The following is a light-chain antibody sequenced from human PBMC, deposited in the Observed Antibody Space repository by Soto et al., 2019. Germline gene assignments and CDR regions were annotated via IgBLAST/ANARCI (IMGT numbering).Light chain of an antibody. CDR2: AAS. CDR1: QTVSSNY. J-gene: IGKJ1*01. Sequence: TLSRYPGESARFSCRASQTVSSNYLAWYQQKPGQAPRLLIYAASTRATGIPDRFSGSGSGTDFTLSISRLEPEDFAVYYCQLYGTSPKPFGQGTKVDIK. CDR3: QLYGTSPKP. V-gene: IGKV3-20*01.